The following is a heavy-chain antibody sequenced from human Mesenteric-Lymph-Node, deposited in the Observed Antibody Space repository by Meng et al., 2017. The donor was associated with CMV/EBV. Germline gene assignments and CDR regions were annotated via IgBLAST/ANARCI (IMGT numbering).Heavy chain of an antibody. D-gene: IGHD6-6*01. CDR1: GGSISTSSSY. CDR2: MYYSGST. CDR3: ARATRDYFDY. J-gene: IGHJ4*02. V-gene: IGHV4-39*07. Sequence: SETLSLTCTVSGGSISTSSSYWGWIRQPPGKGLEWIGSMYYSGSTYYNPSLKSRVTISVDTSKNQFSLKLSSVTAADTAVYYCARATRDYFDYWGQGTLVTVSS.